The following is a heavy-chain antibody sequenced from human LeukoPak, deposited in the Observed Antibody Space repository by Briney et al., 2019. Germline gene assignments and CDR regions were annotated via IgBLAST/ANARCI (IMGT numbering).Heavy chain of an antibody. D-gene: IGHD3-10*01. CDR3: ARITRHYYGSGSYYKGAFDI. Sequence: SVKVSCKASGGTFSSYAISWVRQAPGQGLEWMGGIIPIFGTANYAQKFQGRVTITADESTSTAYMELSSLRSEDTAVYYCARITRHYYGSGSYYKGAFDIWGQGTMVTVSS. V-gene: IGHV1-69*13. J-gene: IGHJ3*02. CDR2: IIPIFGTA. CDR1: GGTFSSYA.